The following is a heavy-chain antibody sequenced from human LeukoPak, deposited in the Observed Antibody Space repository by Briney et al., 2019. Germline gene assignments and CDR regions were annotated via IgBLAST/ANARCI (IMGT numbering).Heavy chain of an antibody. CDR1: GGSISTSNYY. CDR2: IFYSGST. J-gene: IGHJ4*02. V-gene: IGHV4-39*07. Sequence: SETLSLTCTVSGGSISTSNYYWGWIRQPPGKGLEWIGNIFYSGSTYYSPSLRSRVTISRDTSKNQFSLKLSSVTAADTAVYYCARGRAFFDWGQGTLVTVSS. D-gene: IGHD3-3*02. CDR3: ARGRAFFD.